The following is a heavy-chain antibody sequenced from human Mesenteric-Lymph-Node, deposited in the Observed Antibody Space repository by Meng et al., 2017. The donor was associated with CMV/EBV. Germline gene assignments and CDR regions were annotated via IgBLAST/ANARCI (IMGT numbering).Heavy chain of an antibody. CDR1: GGSISSNHW. Sequence: GSLRLSCVVSGGSISSNHWWSWVRQPPGKGLDWIGEVYPSGTTNSHSSLKSRVTILLDKSKNQFSLTLTSVTAADTAVYYCARHIAVSGTRGFDVWGQGTMVTVSS. J-gene: IGHJ3*01. CDR2: VYPSGTT. CDR3: ARHIAVSGTRGFDV. D-gene: IGHD6-19*01. V-gene: IGHV4-4*02.